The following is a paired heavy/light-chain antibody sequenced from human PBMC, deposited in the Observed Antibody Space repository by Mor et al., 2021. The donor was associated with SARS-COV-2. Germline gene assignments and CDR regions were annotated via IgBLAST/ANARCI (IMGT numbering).Heavy chain of an antibody. D-gene: IGHD3-3*01. CDR1: GDSIDSGTYY. J-gene: IGHJ4*02. V-gene: IGHV4-31*01. Sequence: QVQLQESGPGLVKPSQTLSLTCSVSGDSIDSGTYYWSWIRQHPGKGLEWIGYIYYSGSTYYNPSLESQVAISVDTSKNQFSLKLSSVTAADTALYYCVRDRSGYFTFDYWGPGTLVTVSS. CDR3: VRDRSGYFTFDY. CDR2: IYYSGST.
Light chain of an antibody. CDR1: SNDVGGYDY. V-gene: IGLV2-14*01. Sequence: QSALTQPASVSGSPGQSITISCTGTSNDVGGYDYVSWYQQYPGKAPKLMIYDVTNRPSGVSSRFSGSKSGNTASLTISGLQAEDEADYYCCSYTGSLTRVFGGGTKLTVL. J-gene: IGLJ3*02. CDR2: DVT. CDR3: CSYTGSLTRV.